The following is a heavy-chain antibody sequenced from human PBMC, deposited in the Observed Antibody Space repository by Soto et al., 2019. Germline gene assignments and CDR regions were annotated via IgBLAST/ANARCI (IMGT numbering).Heavy chain of an antibody. D-gene: IGHD3-9*01. Sequence: GASVKVSCKASGYTFTSNYIHWVRQAPGQGLEWMGIINPYGGSTTYAQKFQDRVTMTSDTSTSTVYMELSSLRSEDTAVYYCARDSAPTYYDILTGPFGPAKYWGQGTLVPSPQ. J-gene: IGHJ4*02. V-gene: IGHV1-46*03. CDR2: INPYGGST. CDR3: ARDSAPTYYDILTGPFGPAKY. CDR1: GYTFTSNY.